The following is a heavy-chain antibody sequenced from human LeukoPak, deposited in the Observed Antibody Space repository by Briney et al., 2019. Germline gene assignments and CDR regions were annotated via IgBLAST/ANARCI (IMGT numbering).Heavy chain of an antibody. D-gene: IGHD6-19*01. CDR3: ARRSGIAVADDY. J-gene: IGHJ4*02. CDR2: INPNSGGT. V-gene: IGHV1-2*02. CDR1: GYTFTGYY. Sequence: ASVKVSCKASGYTFTGYYMHWVRQAPGQGLEWMGWINPNSGGTNYAQKFQGRVTVTRDTSISTAYMELSRLRSDDTAVYYCARRSGIAVADDYWGQGTLVTVSS.